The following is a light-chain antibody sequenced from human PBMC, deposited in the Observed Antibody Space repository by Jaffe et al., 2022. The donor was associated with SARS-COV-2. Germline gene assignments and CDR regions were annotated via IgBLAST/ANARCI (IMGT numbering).Light chain of an antibody. CDR3: QTWGPGFRV. CDR1: AGHSSYA. J-gene: IGLJ3*02. CDR2: VNSDGSH. V-gene: IGLV4-69*01. Sequence: QLVLTQSPTASASLGASVKLTCTLSAGHSSYAIVWHQQQPKKGPRYLMRVNSDGSHIKGDGIPDRFSGSSSGAERYLTISSLQSEDEADYYCQTWGPGFRVFGGGTKLSVL.